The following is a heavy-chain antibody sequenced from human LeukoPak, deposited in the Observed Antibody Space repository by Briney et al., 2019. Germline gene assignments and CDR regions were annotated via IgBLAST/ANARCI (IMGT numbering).Heavy chain of an antibody. CDR3: VKGNHGYSYGYIDY. CDR1: GFTLGNYW. Sequence: GGSLRLSCAASGFTLGNYWMHWVRQAPGKGLVWVSRGDGDGSHSTYADSVKGRFTISRDNSKNTLYLQMSSLRAEDTAVYYCVKGNHGYSYGYIDYWGQGTLVTVSS. V-gene: IGHV3-74*03. CDR2: GDGDGSHS. J-gene: IGHJ4*02. D-gene: IGHD5-18*01.